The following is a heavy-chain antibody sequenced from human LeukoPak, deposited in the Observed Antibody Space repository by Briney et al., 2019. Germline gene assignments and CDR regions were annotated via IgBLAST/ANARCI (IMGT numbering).Heavy chain of an antibody. CDR2: IIPIFGTA. D-gene: IGHD2-2*01. CDR3: ARVEEDKYQLLNYVFDI. V-gene: IGHV1-69*13. Sequence: SVKVSCKASGGTFSSYAISWVRQAPGQGLEWMGGIIPIFGTANYAQKFQGRVTITADESTSTAYMELSSLRSEDTAVYYCARVEEDKYQLLNYVFDIWGQGTMVTVSS. CDR1: GGTFSSYA. J-gene: IGHJ3*02.